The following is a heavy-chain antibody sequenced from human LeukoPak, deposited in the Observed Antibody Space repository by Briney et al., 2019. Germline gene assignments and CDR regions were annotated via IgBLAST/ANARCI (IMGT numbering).Heavy chain of an antibody. CDR3: AKVAIRASIAVAGQRGWGSPTYYFDY. CDR1: GFTFSSYA. D-gene: IGHD6-19*01. Sequence: GGSLRLSCAASGFTFSSYAMSWVRQAPGKGLEWVSAISGSGGSTYYADSVKGRFTISRDNSKNTLYLQMNSLRAEDTAVYYCAKVAIRASIAVAGQRGWGSPTYYFDYWGQGTLVTVSS. J-gene: IGHJ4*02. CDR2: ISGSGGST. V-gene: IGHV3-23*01.